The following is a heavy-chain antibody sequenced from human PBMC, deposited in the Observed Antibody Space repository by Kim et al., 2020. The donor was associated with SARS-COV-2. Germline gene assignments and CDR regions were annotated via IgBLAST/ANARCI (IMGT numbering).Heavy chain of an antibody. CDR2: INSDGSST. D-gene: IGHD2-2*01. V-gene: IGHV3-74*01. CDR3: ARDPSFDCSSTSCYLFYAFDI. Sequence: GGSLRLSCAASGFTFSSYWMHWVRQAPGKGLVWVSRINSDGSSTSYADSVKGRFTISRDNAKNTLYLQMNSLRAEDTAVYYCARDPSFDCSSTSCYLFYAFDIWGQGTMVTVSS. J-gene: IGHJ3*02. CDR1: GFTFSSYW.